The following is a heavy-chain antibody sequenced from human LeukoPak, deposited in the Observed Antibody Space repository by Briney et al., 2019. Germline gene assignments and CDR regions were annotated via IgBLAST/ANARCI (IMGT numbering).Heavy chain of an antibody. CDR2: INPNSGGT. CDR1: GYTLTRYY. V-gene: IGHV1-2*02. CDR3: ARVRLYCSGGSCYSGWFDP. J-gene: IGHJ5*02. Sequence: GASVKVSCQASGYTLTRYYMHWVRQAPGQGLEGMGWINPNSGGTNYAQKFQGRVTMTRDTTISTAYMELSRLRSDNTGVYYCARVRLYCSGGSCYSGWFDPWGQGTLVTVSS. D-gene: IGHD2-15*01.